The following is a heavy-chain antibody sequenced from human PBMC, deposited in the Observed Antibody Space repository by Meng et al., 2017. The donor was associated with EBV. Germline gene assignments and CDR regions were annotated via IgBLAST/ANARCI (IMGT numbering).Heavy chain of an antibody. CDR1: GGTFRGDA. CDR2: LIPMVGAP. J-gene: IGHJ4*02. CDR3: ASESGRGFTPDY. Sequence: QVEVLQSGAEVKKPGSSVKVSCRTSGGTFRGDAVSWVRQAPGQGLEWMGGLIPMVGAPHYAQKFQGRVTIIADESTSTHSMELNSLRSEDTAMYYCASESGRGFTPDYWGQGTLVTVSS. V-gene: IGHV1-69*01. D-gene: IGHD3-10*01.